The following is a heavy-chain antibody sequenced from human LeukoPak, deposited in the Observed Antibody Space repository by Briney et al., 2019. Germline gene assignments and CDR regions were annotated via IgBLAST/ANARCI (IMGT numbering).Heavy chain of an antibody. J-gene: IGHJ4*02. V-gene: IGHV3-7*03. D-gene: IGHD1-14*01. Sequence: PGGSLRLSCAASGFTFNSYWMSWVRQAPGKGLEWVANIKQDGSVRYYVDSVKGRFTISRDNAENALYLQMNSLKTEDTAVYYCTPTGGNNFDYWGQGTLVTVSS. CDR3: TPTGGNNFDY. CDR1: GFTFNSYW. CDR2: IKQDGSVR.